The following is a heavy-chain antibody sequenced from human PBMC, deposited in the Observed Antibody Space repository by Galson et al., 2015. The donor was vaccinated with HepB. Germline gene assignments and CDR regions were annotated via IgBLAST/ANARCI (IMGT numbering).Heavy chain of an antibody. J-gene: IGHJ3*02. CDR1: GGSFSDYY. D-gene: IGHD3-3*01. CDR2: INHSEST. V-gene: IGHV4-34*01. Sequence: SETLSLTCAVYGGSFSDYYWTWIRQPPGKGLEWIGEINHSESTNYNSSLKSRVTISVDTSKNQFSLNLTSVTAADTAVYYCARMRNDFWSGYYPAFDIWGQGTMVTVSS. CDR3: ARMRNDFWSGYYPAFDI.